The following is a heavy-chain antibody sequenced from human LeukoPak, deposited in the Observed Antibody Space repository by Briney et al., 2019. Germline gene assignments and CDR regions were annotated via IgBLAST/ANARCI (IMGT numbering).Heavy chain of an antibody. CDR3: ASFNYVWGSYRMNAFDI. V-gene: IGHV4-4*07. J-gene: IGHJ3*02. CDR1: GGSISSYY. Sequence: ASETLSLTCTVSGGSISSYYWSWIRQPAGEGLEWIGRIYTSGSTNYNPSLKSRVTMSVDTSKNQFSLKLSSVTAADTAVYYCASFNYVWGSYRMNAFDIWGQGTMVTVSS. D-gene: IGHD3-16*02. CDR2: IYTSGST.